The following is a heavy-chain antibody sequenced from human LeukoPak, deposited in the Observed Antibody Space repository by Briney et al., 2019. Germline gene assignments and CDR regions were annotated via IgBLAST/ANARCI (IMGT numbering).Heavy chain of an antibody. CDR3: ARDLLSGYWYFDL. Sequence: PGGSLRLSCAASGFTFSNYAMDWVRQVPGKGLEWVSYISRGSSSMYYADSVKGRFTISRDNAKNSLYLQMNSLRVEDTAVYYCARDLLSGYWYFDLWGRGTLVTVSS. J-gene: IGHJ2*01. V-gene: IGHV3-48*01. CDR2: ISRGSSSM. D-gene: IGHD2-2*01. CDR1: GFTFSNYA.